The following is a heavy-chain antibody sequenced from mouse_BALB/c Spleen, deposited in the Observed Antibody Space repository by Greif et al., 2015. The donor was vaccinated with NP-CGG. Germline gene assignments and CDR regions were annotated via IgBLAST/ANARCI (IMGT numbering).Heavy chain of an antibody. CDR1: GYTFTSYW. Sequence: QVQLQQSGAELVKPGASVKMSCKASGYTFTSYWMHWVKQRPGQGLEWIGTIDPSDSYTSYNQKFKGKATLTVDTSSSTAYMQLSSLTSEDSAVYYCTSTSSTMITTTRLGFAYWGQGTLVTVSA. J-gene: IGHJ3*01. CDR3: TSTSSTMITTTRLGFAY. CDR2: IDPSDSYT. D-gene: IGHD2-4*01. V-gene: IGHV1S127*01.